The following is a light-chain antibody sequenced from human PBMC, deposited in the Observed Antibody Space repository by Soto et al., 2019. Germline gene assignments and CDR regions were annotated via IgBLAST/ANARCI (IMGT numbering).Light chain of an antibody. Sequence: VLTQSPDTLYLSPGERATLSCRASQSVGSNYLAWYQQKPGQAPRLLIYDTTNRATGIPARFSGSGSGTDFTLTISGLEPEDFAVYYCQQRGSWPQYTFGVGTRWIS. CDR2: DTT. CDR3: QQRGSWPQYT. CDR1: QSVGSNY. J-gene: IGKJ4*01. V-gene: IGKV3-11*01.